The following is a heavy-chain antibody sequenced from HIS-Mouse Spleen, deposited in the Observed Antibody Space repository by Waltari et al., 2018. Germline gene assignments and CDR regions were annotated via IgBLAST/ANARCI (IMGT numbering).Heavy chain of an antibody. Sequence: QLQLQESGPGLVKPSETLSLTCTVSGGSISSSSYYWGWIRQPPGKGRAWNGSIYYSGSTYSTPSLKSRVTISVDTSKNQFSLKLSSVTAADTAVYYCAREIPYSSSWYDWYFDLWGRGTLVTVSS. D-gene: IGHD6-13*01. CDR2: IYYSGST. CDR1: GGSISSSSYY. J-gene: IGHJ2*01. V-gene: IGHV4-39*07. CDR3: AREIPYSSSWYDWYFDL.